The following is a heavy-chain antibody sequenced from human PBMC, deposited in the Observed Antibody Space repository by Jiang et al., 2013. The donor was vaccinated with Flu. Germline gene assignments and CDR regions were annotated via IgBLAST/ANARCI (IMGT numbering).Heavy chain of an antibody. D-gene: IGHD1-1*01. V-gene: IGHV5-51*03. J-gene: IGHJ2*01. CDR3: ARCPSNNCWYFDL. CDR1: GYSFTNSW. Sequence: GAEVKKPGESLKISCKDSGYSFTNSWIGWVRQIPGKGLEWMGIIYPADSDTRYSPSFQGQVTISADKSISTAYLQWGSLEASDTAIYYCARCPSNNCWYFDLWGRGTLITVSS. CDR2: IYPADSDT.